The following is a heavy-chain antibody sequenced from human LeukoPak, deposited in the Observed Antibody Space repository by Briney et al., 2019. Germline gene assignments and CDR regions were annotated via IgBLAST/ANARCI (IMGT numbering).Heavy chain of an antibody. Sequence: PSETLSLTCTVSGGSISRNYWSWIRQPPGKGLEWIGYIYYSGSTHYNPSLKSRVTISVDTSKNQFSLKLSSVTAADTAVYFCARARNYYDSSDYYYEGDAFDIWGQGTMVTVSS. CDR3: ARARNYYDSSDYYYEGDAFDI. CDR2: IYYSGST. J-gene: IGHJ3*02. V-gene: IGHV4-59*01. D-gene: IGHD3-22*01. CDR1: GGSISRNY.